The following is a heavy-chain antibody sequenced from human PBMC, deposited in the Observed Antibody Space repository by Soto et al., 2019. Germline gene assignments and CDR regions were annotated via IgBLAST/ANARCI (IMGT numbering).Heavy chain of an antibody. CDR3: AREAVSNYYGMDF. J-gene: IGHJ6*02. V-gene: IGHV1-2*02. CDR1: GYTFTGYY. CDR2: INPNSGGT. D-gene: IGHD6-19*01. Sequence: GASVKVSCKASGYTFTGYYMHWVRQAPGQGLEWMGWINPNSGGTNYAQKFQGRVTMTRDTSISTAYMELSRLRSDDTAVYYCAREAVSNYYGMDFWGQGTKVTVSS.